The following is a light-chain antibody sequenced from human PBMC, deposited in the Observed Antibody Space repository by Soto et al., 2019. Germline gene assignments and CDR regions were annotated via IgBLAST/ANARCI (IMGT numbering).Light chain of an antibody. V-gene: IGKV3-11*01. CDR2: DAS. CDR1: QSVSSY. Sequence: EIVLTQSPATLSLSPGERATLSCRASQSVSSYLAWYQQKPGQAPRLLIYDASNRATGIPARFSGSGSGTDFTLTISSLEPEDFAVYDCQQRSTTWTFGQGTKVEIK. J-gene: IGKJ1*01. CDR3: QQRSTTWT.